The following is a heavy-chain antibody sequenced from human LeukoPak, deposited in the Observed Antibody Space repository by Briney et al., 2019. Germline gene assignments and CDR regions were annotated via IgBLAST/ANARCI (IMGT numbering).Heavy chain of an antibody. D-gene: IGHD3-22*01. CDR3: AKEAKHYYDSSGYYCPYFDY. V-gene: IGHV3-30*18. CDR1: GFTFSSYG. CDR2: ISYDGSNK. Sequence: GGSLRLSCAASGFTFSSYGMHWVRQAPGKGLEWVAVISYDGSNKYYADSVKGRFTISRDNSKNTLYLQMNSLRAEDTAVYYCAKEAKHYYDSSGYYCPYFDYWGQGTLATVSS. J-gene: IGHJ4*02.